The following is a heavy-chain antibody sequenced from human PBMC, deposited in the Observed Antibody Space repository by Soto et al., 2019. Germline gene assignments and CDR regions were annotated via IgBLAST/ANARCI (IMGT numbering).Heavy chain of an antibody. V-gene: IGHV1-69*08. Sequence: QVQLVQSGAEVKKPGSSVKVSCKASGGTFSSYTISWVRQAPGQGLEWMGRIIPILGIANYAQKFQGRVTITADNSTSIAYMERSSLRSEDTAVYYCARDLRDYGDYQKSGWFDPWVEGTLVTDSS. CDR3: ARDLRDYGDYQKSGWFDP. D-gene: IGHD4-17*01. CDR2: IIPILGIA. CDR1: GGTFSSYT. J-gene: IGHJ5*02.